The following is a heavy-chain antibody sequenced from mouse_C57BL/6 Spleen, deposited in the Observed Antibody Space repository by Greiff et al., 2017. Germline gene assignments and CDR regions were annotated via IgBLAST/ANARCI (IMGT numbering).Heavy chain of an antibody. J-gene: IGHJ4*01. CDR2: INYDGSST. D-gene: IGHD2-5*01. CDR1: GFTFSDYY. Sequence: EVQVVESEGGLVQPGSSMKLSCTASGFTFSDYYMAWVRQVPEKGLEWVANINYDGSSTYYLDSLQSRFIISRDNATNILYLQMSSLKSEDTATYYCARVSNYIYYYAMDYWGQGTSVTVSS. V-gene: IGHV5-16*01. CDR3: ARVSNYIYYYAMDY.